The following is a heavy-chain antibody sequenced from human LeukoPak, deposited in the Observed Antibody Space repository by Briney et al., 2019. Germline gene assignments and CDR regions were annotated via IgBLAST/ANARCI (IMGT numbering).Heavy chain of an antibody. V-gene: IGHV3-23*01. J-gene: IGHJ4*02. D-gene: IGHD5-18*01. Sequence: GRSLRLSCAASGFTFSSYAMNWVRQAPGKGLEWVSAISSSGISTYYADSVKGRFTISRDNSKNTLYLQMNSLRAEDTAVYYCAKAPANYVDTAMGTFDYWGQGTLVTVSS. CDR1: GFTFSSYA. CDR2: ISSSGIST. CDR3: AKAPANYVDTAMGTFDY.